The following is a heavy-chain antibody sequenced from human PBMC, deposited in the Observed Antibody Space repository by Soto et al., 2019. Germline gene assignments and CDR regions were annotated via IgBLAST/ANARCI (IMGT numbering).Heavy chain of an antibody. V-gene: IGHV3-23*01. D-gene: IGHD5-12*01. J-gene: IGHJ6*02. CDR3: ARAGGYDSMHYFWYGLDV. CDR2: ISGSGGST. CDR1: GFTFSSYA. Sequence: GGSLRLSCAASGFTFSSYAMSWVRQAPGKGLEWVSAISGSGGSTYYADSVKGRFTISRDNSKNTLYLQMNSLRAEDTAVYYCARAGGYDSMHYFWYGLDVWGQGTTVTVSS.